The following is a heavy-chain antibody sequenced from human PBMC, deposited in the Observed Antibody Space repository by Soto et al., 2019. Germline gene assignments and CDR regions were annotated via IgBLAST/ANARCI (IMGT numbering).Heavy chain of an antibody. D-gene: IGHD3-22*01. J-gene: IGHJ4*02. CDR2: ISGDGGST. CDR3: AKDSTPYYDSSGYFDY. V-gene: IGHV3-43*02. Sequence: GGSLRLSCAASGFTFDDYAMHWVRQAPGKGLEWVSLISGDGGSTYYADSVKGRFTISRDNSKNSLYLQMNSLRTEDTALYYCAKDSTPYYDSSGYFDYWGQGTLVTVSS. CDR1: GFTFDDYA.